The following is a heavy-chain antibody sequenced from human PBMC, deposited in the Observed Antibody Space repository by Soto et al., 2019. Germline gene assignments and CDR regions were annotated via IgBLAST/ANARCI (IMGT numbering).Heavy chain of an antibody. Sequence: QVQLVQSGAEVKKPGSSVKVSCKASGGTSRSLSITWVRQAPGQGLEWMGGITPLFGIPNYPQKFKGRLTITADKSKGTAYLELSSLRSEDTAVYYCASDTHSAGGWFDTWGRGTLVTVSS. V-gene: IGHV1-69*17. CDR1: GGTSRSLS. CDR3: ASDTHSAGGWFDT. J-gene: IGHJ5*02. D-gene: IGHD2-15*01. CDR2: ITPLFGIP.